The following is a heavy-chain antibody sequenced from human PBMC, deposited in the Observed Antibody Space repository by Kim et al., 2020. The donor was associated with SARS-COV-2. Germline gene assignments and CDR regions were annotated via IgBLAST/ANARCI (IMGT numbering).Heavy chain of an antibody. J-gene: IGHJ2*01. D-gene: IGHD1-7*01. CDR3: ASERSNWNSLVWYFDL. Sequence: SSVKVSCKASGGTFSSYSISWVRQAPGQGLEWMGGIIPIFGTANYAQKFQGRVTITADESTSTAYMELSSLRSEDTAVYYCASERSNWNSLVWYFDLWGRGTLVTVSS. CDR2: IIPIFGTA. V-gene: IGHV1-69*13. CDR1: GGTFSSYS.